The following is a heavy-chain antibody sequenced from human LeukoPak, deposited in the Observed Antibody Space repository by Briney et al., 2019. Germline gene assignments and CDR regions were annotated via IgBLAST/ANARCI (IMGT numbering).Heavy chain of an antibody. Sequence: GGSLRLSCAASGFTFSSYSMNWVREAPGKGLEWVSSISSSSSYIYYADSVKGRFTISRDNAKNSLYLQMNSLRAEDTAVYYCERDLSGYFDYWGQGTLVTVSS. CDR1: GFTFSSYS. J-gene: IGHJ4*02. CDR3: ERDLSGYFDY. D-gene: IGHD3-22*01. V-gene: IGHV3-21*01. CDR2: ISSSSSYI.